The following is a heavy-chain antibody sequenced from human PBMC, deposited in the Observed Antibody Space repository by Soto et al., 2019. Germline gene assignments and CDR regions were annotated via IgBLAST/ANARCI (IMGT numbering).Heavy chain of an antibody. D-gene: IGHD3-22*01. CDR2: INHSGST. CDR1: GGSFSGYY. Sequence: SETLSLTCAVYGGSFSGYYWSWIRQPPGKGLEWIGEINHSGSTNYNPFLKSRVTISVDTSRNQFSLKLSSVTAADTAVYYCARARADYYDSSGYYFGYWGQGTLVTVSS. J-gene: IGHJ4*02. V-gene: IGHV4-34*01. CDR3: ARARADYYDSSGYYFGY.